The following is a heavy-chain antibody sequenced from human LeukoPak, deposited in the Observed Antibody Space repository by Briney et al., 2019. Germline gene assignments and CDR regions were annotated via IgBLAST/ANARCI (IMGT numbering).Heavy chain of an antibody. Sequence: GASVKVSCKASGYTFTGYYMHWVRQAPGQGLEWMGWINPNSGGTNYAQKFQGRVTMTRDTSISTAYMELSRLRSDDTAVYYCARGAGFLGYCSSTSCYVEDDYWGQGTLVTVSS. J-gene: IGHJ4*02. D-gene: IGHD2-2*01. CDR1: GYTFTGYY. V-gene: IGHV1-2*02. CDR3: ARGAGFLGYCSSTSCYVEDDY. CDR2: INPNSGGT.